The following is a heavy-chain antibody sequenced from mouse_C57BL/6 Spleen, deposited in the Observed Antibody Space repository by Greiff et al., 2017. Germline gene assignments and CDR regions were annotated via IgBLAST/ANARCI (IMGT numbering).Heavy chain of an antibody. V-gene: IGHV1-62-2*01. CDR3: ARHEEAIYDGYDYYAMDY. Sequence: QVQLKQSGAELVKPGASVKLSCKASGYTFTEYTIHWVKQRSGQGLEWIGWFYPGSGSIKYNEKFKDKATLTADKSSSTVYMELSRLTSEDSAVYFCARHEEAIYDGYDYYAMDYWGQGTSVTVSS. D-gene: IGHD2-3*01. J-gene: IGHJ4*01. CDR2: FYPGSGSI. CDR1: GYTFTEYT.